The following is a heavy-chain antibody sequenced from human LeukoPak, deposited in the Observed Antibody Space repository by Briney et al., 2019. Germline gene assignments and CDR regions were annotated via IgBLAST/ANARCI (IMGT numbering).Heavy chain of an antibody. CDR1: GFTFSAYC. CDR2: ISMDGSTI. D-gene: IGHD4-17*01. Sequence: GGSLRLSCAASGFTFSAYCMNWVRQAPGKGLEWVSYISMDGSTIYYAGSVKGRFTVSRDNTKNSLHLQMNCLRAVDTAVYYCARGATVRACMDVWGKGTTVTVSS. J-gene: IGHJ6*04. V-gene: IGHV3-48*04. CDR3: ARGATVRACMDV.